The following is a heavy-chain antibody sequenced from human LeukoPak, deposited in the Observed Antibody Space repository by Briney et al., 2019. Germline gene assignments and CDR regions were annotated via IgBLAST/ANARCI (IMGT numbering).Heavy chain of an antibody. Sequence: GASVKVSCKASGYTFTGYYMHWVRQAPGQGLEWMGWINPNSGGTNYAQKFQGRVTMTRDTSISTAYMELSRLRSDDTAVYYCARGPMVRGVSLDYWGQGTLVTVSS. CDR1: GYTFTGYY. CDR3: ARGPMVRGVSLDY. D-gene: IGHD3-10*01. CDR2: INPNSGGT. V-gene: IGHV1-2*02. J-gene: IGHJ4*02.